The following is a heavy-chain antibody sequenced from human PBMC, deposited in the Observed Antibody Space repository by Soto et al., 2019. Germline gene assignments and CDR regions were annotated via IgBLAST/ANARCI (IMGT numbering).Heavy chain of an antibody. CDR1: GYTFTSYA. V-gene: IGHV1-3*05. J-gene: IGHJ4*02. CDR3: ARAPGGSRSFVDN. D-gene: IGHD2-15*01. Sequence: QVQLVQSGAEEKKPGASVKVSCKASGYTFTSYAMHWVCQAPGQRLEWMGWINAGNGNTKYSQKFQGRVTITRDTSASTAYMELSSLRSEDTAVYYCARAPGGSRSFVDNWGQGTLVTVSS. CDR2: INAGNGNT.